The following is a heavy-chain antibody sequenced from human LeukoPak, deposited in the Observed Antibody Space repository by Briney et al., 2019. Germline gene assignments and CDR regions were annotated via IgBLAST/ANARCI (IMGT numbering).Heavy chain of an antibody. V-gene: IGHV4-34*01. CDR3: ARGLRPIAVAGTRYPGY. J-gene: IGHJ4*02. D-gene: IGHD6-19*01. CDR1: GGSFSGYY. Sequence: SDTLSLTCAVYGGSFSGYYWSWIRHPPGKGLEWIGEINHSGSTNYNPSLKGRVTISLDTSKNQFSLKLSSVTAADTGVYYCARGLRPIAVAGTRYPGYWGQGTLVTVSS. CDR2: INHSGST.